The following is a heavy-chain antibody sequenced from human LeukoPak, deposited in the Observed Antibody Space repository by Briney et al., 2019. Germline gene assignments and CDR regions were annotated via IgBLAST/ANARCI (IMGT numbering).Heavy chain of an antibody. J-gene: IGHJ3*02. CDR1: GYTFSNYG. CDR2: IRGDNGNT. Sequence: ASVKVSCKASGYTFSNYGISWVRQAPGQGLEWVGWIRGDNGNTNYAQKLQGRVTMTTDTSTSTAYMELRSLGSDETAVYYCARDRIAVAGYGSDAFDIWGQGTMVTVSS. V-gene: IGHV1-18*01. D-gene: IGHD6-19*01. CDR3: ARDRIAVAGYGSDAFDI.